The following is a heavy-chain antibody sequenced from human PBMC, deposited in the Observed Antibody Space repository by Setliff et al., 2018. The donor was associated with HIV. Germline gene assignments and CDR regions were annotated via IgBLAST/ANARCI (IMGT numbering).Heavy chain of an antibody. CDR3: ARGWGHDGFDF. D-gene: IGHD7-27*01. V-gene: IGHV4-34*01. CDR1: GRSFSGYY. CDR2: INHSGGT. J-gene: IGHJ3*01. Sequence: SQTLSLTCAVYGRSFSGYYWNWIRQSPGKGLEWIGEINHSGGTNYNPSLKSRVTMSIDTSKNQFSLNVSSVTAADTAVYYCARGWGHDGFDFWGQGTMVTVSS.